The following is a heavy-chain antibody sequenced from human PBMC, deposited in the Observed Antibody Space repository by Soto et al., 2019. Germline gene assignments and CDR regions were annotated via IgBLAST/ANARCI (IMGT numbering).Heavy chain of an antibody. CDR2: ILHSGET. Sequence: QVKLQESGPGLVKPSGTLSLTCAVSGDSITNSRWWTWVRQPPGKGLEWIGDILHSGETNYNPSLKSRVFISVDKSQNQFSLRVSSVTAADMAVYYCAYSTGWYRHDVWGQGTLVTVSS. CDR1: GDSITNSRW. D-gene: IGHD6-19*01. V-gene: IGHV4-4*02. CDR3: AYSTGWYRHDV. J-gene: IGHJ3*01.